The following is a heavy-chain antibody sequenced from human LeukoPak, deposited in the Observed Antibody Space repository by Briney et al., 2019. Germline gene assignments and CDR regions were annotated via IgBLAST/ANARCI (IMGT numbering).Heavy chain of an antibody. Sequence: SETLSLTCAVSGCSISSGYYWGWIRQPPGKGLEWIGNMFHSGDNSYNPSLMSRVTTSVDTSKNQLSLRLTSVTAADTAVYYCARRDCSGASCYFHYWGQGTLVTVSS. CDR1: GCSISSGYY. D-gene: IGHD6-19*01. V-gene: IGHV4-38-2*01. J-gene: IGHJ4*02. CDR3: ARRDCSGASCYFHY. CDR2: MFHSGDN.